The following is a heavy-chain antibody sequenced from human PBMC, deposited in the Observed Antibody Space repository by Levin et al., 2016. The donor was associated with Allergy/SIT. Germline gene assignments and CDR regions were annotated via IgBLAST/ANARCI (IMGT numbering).Heavy chain of an antibody. J-gene: IGHJ4*02. Sequence: GESLKISCAASGFTFSSYWMHWVRQVPGKGLVWVSRINSDGSGANFADSVKGRFTISRDNGKNTLYLQMNRLSAEDTGVYYCVRGLPAPESARRGWCFDYWGQGALVTVSS. CDR1: GFTFSSYW. V-gene: IGHV3-74*01. CDR3: VRGLPAPESARRGWCFDY. D-gene: IGHD6-6*01. CDR2: INSDGSGA.